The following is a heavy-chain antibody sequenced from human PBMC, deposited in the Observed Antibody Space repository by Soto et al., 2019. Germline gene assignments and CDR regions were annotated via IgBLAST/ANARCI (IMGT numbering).Heavy chain of an antibody. CDR1: GGSISSGGYS. D-gene: IGHD5-12*01. Sequence: SETLSLTCAVSGGSISSGGYSWSWIRQPPGKGLEWIGYIYHSGSTYYNPSLKSRVTISVDRSKNQFSLKLSSVTAADTAVYYCASGYVYFDYWGQGTLVTVSS. CDR2: IYHSGST. CDR3: ASGYVYFDY. J-gene: IGHJ4*02. V-gene: IGHV4-30-2*01.